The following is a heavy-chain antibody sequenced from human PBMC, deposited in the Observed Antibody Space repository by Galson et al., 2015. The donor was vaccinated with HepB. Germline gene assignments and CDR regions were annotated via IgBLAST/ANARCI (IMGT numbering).Heavy chain of an antibody. D-gene: IGHD6-13*01. V-gene: IGHV3-48*02. CDR2: INSGSSTI. J-gene: IGHJ6*02. CDR3: ARGDYSINQNYGMDV. Sequence: SLRLSCAASGFTFGSSTMNWVRQAPGKGLEWVSYINSGSSTIYYADSVKGRFTISRDNAKNSLYLQMNSLRDEDTAVYYCARGDYSINQNYGMDVWGQGTTVIVSS. CDR1: GFTFGSST.